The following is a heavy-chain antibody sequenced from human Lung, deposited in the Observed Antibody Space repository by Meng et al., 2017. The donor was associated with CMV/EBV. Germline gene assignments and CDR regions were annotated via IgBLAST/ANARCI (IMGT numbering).Heavy chain of an antibody. CDR1: GFTFSSYA. CDR2: ISYDGSNK. V-gene: IGHV3-30-3*01. D-gene: IGHD2-15*01. Sequence: QVQLVGAGGGVVQPGRSLRLSCAASGFTFSSYAMHWVRQAPGKGLEWVAVISYDGSNKYYADSVKGRFTISRDNSKNTLYLQMNSLRAEDTAVYYCAHGGGDCWGQGTLVTVSS. J-gene: IGHJ4*02. CDR3: AHGGGDC.